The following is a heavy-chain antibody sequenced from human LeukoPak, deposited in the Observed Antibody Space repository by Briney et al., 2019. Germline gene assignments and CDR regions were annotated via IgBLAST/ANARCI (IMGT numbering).Heavy chain of an antibody. J-gene: IGHJ6*03. CDR2: INHSGST. Sequence: SETLSLTCAVYGGSFSGYYWSWIRQPPGKGLEWIGEINHSGSTNYNPSLKSRVTISVDTSKNQFSLKLSSVTAADTAVYYCARGPLYYYDSSGYYYYYYMDVWGKGTTLTVSS. CDR3: ARGPLYYYDSSGYYYYYYMDV. CDR1: GGSFSGYY. V-gene: IGHV4-34*01. D-gene: IGHD3-22*01.